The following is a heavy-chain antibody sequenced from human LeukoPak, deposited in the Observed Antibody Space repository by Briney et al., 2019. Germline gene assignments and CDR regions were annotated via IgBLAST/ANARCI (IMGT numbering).Heavy chain of an antibody. D-gene: IGHD2-2*01. V-gene: IGHV1-18*01. J-gene: IGHJ5*02. CDR3: ALIAGNIVVVPAAGGHWFDP. CDR2: ISAYNGNT. CDR1: GYTFTSYG. Sequence: GASVKVSCKASGYTFTSYGISWVGQAPGQRLEWMGWISAYNGNTNYAQKLQGRVTMTTDTSTSTAYMELRSLRSDDTAVYYCALIAGNIVVVPAAGGHWFDPWGQGTLVTVSS.